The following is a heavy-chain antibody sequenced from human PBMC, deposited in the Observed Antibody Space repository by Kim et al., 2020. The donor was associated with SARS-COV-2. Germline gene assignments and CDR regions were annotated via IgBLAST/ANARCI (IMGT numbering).Heavy chain of an antibody. J-gene: IGHJ3*02. D-gene: IGHD6-13*01. CDR1: GGSISSSNW. CDR3: ARSQDPPPGIAAALCADAFDI. CDR2: IYHSGST. Sequence: SETLSLTCAVSGGSISSSNWWSWVRQPPGKGLEWIGEIYHSGSTNYNPSLKSRVTISVDKSKNQFSLKLSSVTAADTAVYYCARSQDPPPGIAAALCADAFDIWGQGTMVTVSS. V-gene: IGHV4-4*02.